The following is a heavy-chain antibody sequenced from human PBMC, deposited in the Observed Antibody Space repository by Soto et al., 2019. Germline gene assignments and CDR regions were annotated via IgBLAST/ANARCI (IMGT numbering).Heavy chain of an antibody. D-gene: IGHD3-22*01. CDR3: ARADMIVVNYFDY. J-gene: IGHJ4*02. Sequence: QVQLVQSGAEVKKPGASVKVSCKASGYTFTSYGLRWVRQAPGQGLEWMGGISAYNGNTNYAQKIQGRVTMTTDTPTSTAYMELSRLRYDDTAVYYCARADMIVVNYFDYCGQGTRVTVSS. CDR1: GYTFTSYG. V-gene: IGHV1-18*01. CDR2: ISAYNGNT.